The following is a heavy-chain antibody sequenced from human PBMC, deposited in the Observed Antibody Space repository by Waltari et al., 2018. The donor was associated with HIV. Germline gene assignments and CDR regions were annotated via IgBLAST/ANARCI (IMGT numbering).Heavy chain of an antibody. CDR1: EDSASSNTAA. Sequence: QVQLQQSGPGLVKHAQTLSLTRLTYEDSASSNTAARHWIRKSTSRGLEWLGRTYFRSKWYSDYATSVKSRIPISPDASKNQFSLQVTFVTPEDTAVYYCARDDGTYYFDSWGQGTLVTVSS. J-gene: IGHJ4*02. D-gene: IGHD1-26*01. V-gene: IGHV6-1*01. CDR3: ARDDGTYYFDS. CDR2: TYFRSKWYS.